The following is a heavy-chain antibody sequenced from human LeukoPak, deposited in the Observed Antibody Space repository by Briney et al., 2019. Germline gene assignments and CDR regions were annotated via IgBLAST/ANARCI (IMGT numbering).Heavy chain of an antibody. V-gene: IGHV1-69*05. J-gene: IGHJ4*02. CDR1: GGTFSSYA. Sequence: ASVKVSCKASGGTFSSYAISWVRQAPGQGLEWMGGIIPIFGTANYAQKFQGRVTITTDESTSTAYMELSSLRSEDTAVYYCARDPGEMATMEPHFDYWGQGTLVTVSS. CDR2: IIPIFGTA. CDR3: ARDPGEMATMEPHFDY. D-gene: IGHD5-24*01.